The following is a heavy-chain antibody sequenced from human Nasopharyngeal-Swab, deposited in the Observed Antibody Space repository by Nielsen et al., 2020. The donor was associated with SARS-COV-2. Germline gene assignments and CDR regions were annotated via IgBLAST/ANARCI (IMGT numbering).Heavy chain of an antibody. CDR1: GFTFSGSA. V-gene: IGHV3-73*01. CDR3: THYYDSSGDAFDI. J-gene: IGHJ3*02. Sequence: GGSLRLSCAASGFTFSGSAMHWVRPASGKGLELVGRIRRKANSYATAYAASVKGRFTISRDDSKNTAYLQMNSLTTEDTAVYYCTHYYDSSGDAFDIWGQGTMVTVSS. D-gene: IGHD3-22*01. CDR2: IRRKANSYAT.